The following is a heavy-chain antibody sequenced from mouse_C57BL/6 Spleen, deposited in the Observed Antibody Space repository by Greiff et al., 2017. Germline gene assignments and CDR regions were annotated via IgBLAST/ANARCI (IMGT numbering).Heavy chain of an antibody. D-gene: IGHD1-1*01. CDR2: IDPSDSET. V-gene: IGHV1-52*01. Sequence: QVQLQQPGAELVRPGSSVKLSCKASGYTFTSYWMHWVKQRPIQGLEGIGNIDPSDSETHYNQKFKDKATLTVEKSSSTAYMQLSSLTSEDSAVYYCARSVDGSIPLAYWGQGTLVTVSA. CDR3: ARSVDGSIPLAY. J-gene: IGHJ3*01. CDR1: GYTFTSYW.